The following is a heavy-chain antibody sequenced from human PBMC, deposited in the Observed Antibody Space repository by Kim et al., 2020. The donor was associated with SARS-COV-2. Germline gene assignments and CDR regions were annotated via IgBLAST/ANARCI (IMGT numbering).Heavy chain of an antibody. CDR1: GFTFSSYG. V-gene: IGHV3-30*18. CDR3: SKEVLSGYDFYYYGMDV. J-gene: IGHJ6*01. Sequence: GGSLRLSCAASGFTFSSYGMHWVRQAPGKGLEWVAVISYDGSNKYYADSVKGRFTISRDNSKNTLYLQMNSLRVEDTAVYYCSKEVLSGYDFYYYGMDV. CDR2: ISYDGSNK. D-gene: IGHD5-12*01.